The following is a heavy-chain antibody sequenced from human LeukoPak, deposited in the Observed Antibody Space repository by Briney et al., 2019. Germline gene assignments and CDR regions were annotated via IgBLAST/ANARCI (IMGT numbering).Heavy chain of an antibody. D-gene: IGHD3-10*01. CDR3: ARLNYGSGSYVGNWFDP. V-gene: IGHV1-46*01. J-gene: IGHJ5*02. CDR2: INPSGGST. Sequence: GASVKVPCKASGYTFTSYYMHWVRQAPGQGLEWMGIINPSGGSTSYAQKFQGRVTMTRDMSTSTVYMELSSLRSEDTAVYYCARLNYGSGSYVGNWFDPWGQGTLVTVSS. CDR1: GYTFTSYY.